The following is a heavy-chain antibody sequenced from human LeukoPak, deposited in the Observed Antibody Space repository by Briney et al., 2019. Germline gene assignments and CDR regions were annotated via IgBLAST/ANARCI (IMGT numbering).Heavy chain of an antibody. CDR2: TNPNSGGT. J-gene: IGHJ4*02. CDR1: GYTFTGYY. CDR3: ARDGVGGGYDYDSSGYTAY. D-gene: IGHD3-22*01. V-gene: IGHV1-2*06. Sequence: VASVKVSCKASGYTFTGYYMHWVRQAPGQGLEWMGRTNPNSGGTNYAQKFQGRVTMTRDTSISTAYMELSRLRSDDTAVYYCARDGVGGGYDYDSSGYTAYWGQGTLVTVSS.